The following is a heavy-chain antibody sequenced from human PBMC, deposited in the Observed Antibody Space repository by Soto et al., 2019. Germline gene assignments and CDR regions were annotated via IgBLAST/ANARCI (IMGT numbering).Heavy chain of an antibody. Sequence: ASVKVSCKASGGTFSNYAISWVRQAPGQGLEWMGGIIPFFGTTNYAQSFQGRVTFTADESTSTAYMELSSLRSEDTAVYYCARELYCSGDNCYSLFDPWGQGTLVTVSS. D-gene: IGHD2-15*01. J-gene: IGHJ5*02. V-gene: IGHV1-69*13. CDR2: IIPFFGTT. CDR3: ARELYCSGDNCYSLFDP. CDR1: GGTFSNYA.